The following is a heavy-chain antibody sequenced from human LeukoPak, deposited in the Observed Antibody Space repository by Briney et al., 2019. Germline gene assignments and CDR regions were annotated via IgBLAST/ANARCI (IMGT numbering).Heavy chain of an antibody. CDR1: GFTFSSYA. CDR3: AKMGQWLYLGVDY. Sequence: GRSLRLSCAASGFTFSSYAMSWVRQAPGKGLEWGSVISGSGSRTYYADSVKGRFTISRDNSKNTLYLQMKSLRAEDTAVYYCAKMGQWLYLGVDYWGQGTLVTVSS. V-gene: IGHV3-23*01. CDR2: ISGSGSRT. J-gene: IGHJ4*02. D-gene: IGHD6-19*01.